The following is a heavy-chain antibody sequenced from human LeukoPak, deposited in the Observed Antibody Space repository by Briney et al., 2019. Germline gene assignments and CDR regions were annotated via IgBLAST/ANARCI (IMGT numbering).Heavy chain of an antibody. V-gene: IGHV1-46*01. D-gene: IGHD3-22*01. CDR3: AGDPSPSSGGDAFDI. CDR2: INPSGGST. J-gene: IGHJ3*02. CDR1: GYTFTSYY. Sequence: ASVKVSCKASGYTFTSYYMHWVRQAPGQGLEWMGIINPSGGSTSYAQKFQGRVTMTRDTSTSTVYMELSSLRSEDTAVYYCAGDPSPSSGGDAFDIWGQGTMVTVSS.